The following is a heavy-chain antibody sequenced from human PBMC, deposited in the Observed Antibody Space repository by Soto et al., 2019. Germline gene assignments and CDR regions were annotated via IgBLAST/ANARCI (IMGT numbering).Heavy chain of an antibody. CDR1: AGSISSYY. D-gene: IGHD6-13*01. CDR2: IYYSGST. V-gene: IGHV4-59*01. Sequence: PSETLPLTCTGSAGSISSYYWSWSRQPPGKGLDWIGYIYYSGSTNYNPSLKSRVTISVDTSKNQFSLKLSSVTAADTAVYYCARVRQQLVRSWFDPWGQGTLVTVS. J-gene: IGHJ5*02. CDR3: ARVRQQLVRSWFDP.